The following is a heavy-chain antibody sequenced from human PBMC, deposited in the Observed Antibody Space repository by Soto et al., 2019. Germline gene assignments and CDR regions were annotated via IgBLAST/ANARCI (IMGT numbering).Heavy chain of an antibody. CDR2: ISGYNGDT. CDR3: AKNGQPPYYYYGMDV. CDR1: GYTFTRYG. D-gene: IGHD2-8*01. J-gene: IGHJ6*02. Sequence: GASVKVSCKDSGYTFTRYGISWVRQAPEQGLEWMGWISGYNGDTNYAQKFQGRVTMTVDTSTTTAFMELTSLTSDDRAVYYCAKNGQPPYYYYGMDVWGQGTTVTVS. V-gene: IGHV1-18*01.